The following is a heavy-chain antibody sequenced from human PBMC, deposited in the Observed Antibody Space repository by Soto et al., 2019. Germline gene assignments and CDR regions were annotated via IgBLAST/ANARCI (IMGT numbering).Heavy chain of an antibody. Sequence: LRLSCAASGFTVSSDYMRWVCQAPGKGLEWVSVIYTGGSTYYADSVKGRFTFSRDNSKNTLYLQMNSLRAEDTAVYYCARAYGGNPALFDPWGQGTLVTVSS. CDR1: GFTVSSDY. J-gene: IGHJ5*02. D-gene: IGHD4-17*01. CDR3: ARAYGGNPALFDP. V-gene: IGHV3-53*01. CDR2: IYTGGST.